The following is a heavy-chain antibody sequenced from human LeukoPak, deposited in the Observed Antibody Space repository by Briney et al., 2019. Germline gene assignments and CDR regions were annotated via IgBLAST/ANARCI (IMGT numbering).Heavy chain of an antibody. Sequence: GASVKVSCKASGGTCSSYAISWVRQAPGQGLEWMGRIIPIFGIANYAQKFQGRVTITADKSTSTAYMELSSLRSEDTAVYYCASLGDYYDSSGQVPGYWGQGTLVTVSS. CDR3: ASLGDYYDSSGQVPGY. J-gene: IGHJ4*02. D-gene: IGHD3-22*01. V-gene: IGHV1-69*04. CDR2: IIPIFGIA. CDR1: GGTCSSYA.